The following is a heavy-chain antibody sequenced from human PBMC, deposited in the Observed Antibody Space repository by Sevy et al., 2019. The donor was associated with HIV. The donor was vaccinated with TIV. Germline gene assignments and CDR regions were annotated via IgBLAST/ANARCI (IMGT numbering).Heavy chain of an antibody. D-gene: IGHD5-12*01. CDR3: ARMPSVYDGDDY. V-gene: IGHV3-53*01. Sequence: GGSLRLSCAASGFTVSSNYMSWVRQAPGKGLEWVSVIYNGGSTYYADSVKGRFTISRDNSKNTLYLQMNSLRAEDTAVYYCARMPSVYDGDDYWGQGTLVTVSS. CDR1: GFTVSSNY. J-gene: IGHJ4*02. CDR2: IYNGGST.